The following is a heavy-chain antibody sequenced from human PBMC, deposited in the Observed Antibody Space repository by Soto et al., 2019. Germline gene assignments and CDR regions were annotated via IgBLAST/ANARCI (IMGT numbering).Heavy chain of an antibody. CDR3: ARGRVRGVHHFGY. Sequence: GGSLRLSCLLAGFTVNTKYMYWVRQAPGRGLEWGSAMYSGGDIHYADSVKGRFTISRDNSQNMLSLQLNSLRAEDTAVYFCARGRVRGVHHFGYWGQRTLVTVS. V-gene: IGHV3-66*01. CDR1: GFTVNTKY. CDR2: MYSGGDI. J-gene: IGHJ4*02. D-gene: IGHD3-10*01.